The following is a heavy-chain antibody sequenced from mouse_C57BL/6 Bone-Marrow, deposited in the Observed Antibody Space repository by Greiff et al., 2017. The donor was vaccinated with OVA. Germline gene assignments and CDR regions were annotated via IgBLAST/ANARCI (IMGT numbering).Heavy chain of an antibody. CDR3: TTHQGAMDY. V-gene: IGHV14-4*01. J-gene: IGHJ4*01. CDR1: GFNIKDDY. Sequence: EVMLVESGAELVRPGASVKLSCTASGFNIKDDYMHWVKQRPEQGLEWIGWIDPENGDTEYASKFQGKATITADTSSNTAYLQLSSLTSEDTAVYYCTTHQGAMDYWGQGTSVTVSS. CDR2: IDPENGDT.